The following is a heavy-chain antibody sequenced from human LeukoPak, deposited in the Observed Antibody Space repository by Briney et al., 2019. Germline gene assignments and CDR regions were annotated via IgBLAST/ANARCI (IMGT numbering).Heavy chain of an antibody. D-gene: IGHD6-25*01. CDR2: TYYRSKWYN. J-gene: IGHJ6*02. CDR1: GDSVSSNSAA. V-gene: IGHV6-1*01. CDR3: ARDLVVAAPPYYYYGMDV. Sequence: SQTLSLTCAISGDSVSSNSAAWNWTRQSPSRGLEWLGRTYYRSKWYNDYAVSVKSRITINPDTSKNQFSLQLNSVTPEDTAVYYCARDLVVAAPPYYYYGMDVWGQGTTVTVSS.